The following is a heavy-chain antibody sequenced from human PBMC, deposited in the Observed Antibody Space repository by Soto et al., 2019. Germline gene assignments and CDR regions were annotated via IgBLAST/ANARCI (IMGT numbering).Heavy chain of an antibody. CDR1: GFTFSSYA. Sequence: PXGSLRLSCAASGFTFSSYAMSWVRQAPGKGLEWVSAISGSGGSTYYADSVKGRFTISRDNSKNTLYLQMKSLRAEGTAVYYCAQDQHSGSYNHFDDWGQGTLVTVSS. CDR2: ISGSGGST. CDR3: AQDQHSGSYNHFDD. D-gene: IGHD1-26*01. J-gene: IGHJ4*02. V-gene: IGHV3-23*01.